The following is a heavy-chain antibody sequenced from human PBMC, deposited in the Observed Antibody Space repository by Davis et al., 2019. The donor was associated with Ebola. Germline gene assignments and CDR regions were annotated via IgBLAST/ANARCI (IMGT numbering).Heavy chain of an antibody. CDR1: GGSISSYY. J-gene: IGHJ4*02. CDR2: IYYSGST. CDR3: ARDLGYGGGLDY. V-gene: IGHV4-59*01. Sequence: SETLSLTCTVSGGSISSYYWSWIRQPPGKGLEWIGYIYYSGSTNYNPSHKSRVTISVDTSKNQFALKLTSEAGADTAVYYCARDLGYGGGLDYWGQGTLVTVSS. D-gene: IGHD3-16*01.